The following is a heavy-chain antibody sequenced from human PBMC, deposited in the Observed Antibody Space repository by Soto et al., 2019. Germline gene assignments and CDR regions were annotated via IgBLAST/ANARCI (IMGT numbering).Heavy chain of an antibody. CDR1: VFTFSSYG. V-gene: IGHV3-30*18. CDR3: AKAAQWELLHYFDY. J-gene: IGHJ4*02. D-gene: IGHD1-26*01. Sequence: AGGSLRLSCAASVFTFSSYGMHWVRQAPGKGLEWVAVISYDGSNKYYADSVKGRFTISRDNSKNTLYLQMNSLRAEDTAVYYCAKAAQWELLHYFDYWGQGTLVTVSS. CDR2: ISYDGSNK.